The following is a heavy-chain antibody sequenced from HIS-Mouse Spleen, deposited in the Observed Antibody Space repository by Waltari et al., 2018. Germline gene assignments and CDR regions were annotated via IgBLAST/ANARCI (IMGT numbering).Heavy chain of an antibody. CDR2: ISYDGSNK. Sequence: QVQLVESGGGAVQPGRSLRLSCAASGFTFSSYAMHWVRQAPGKGLGWVAVISYDGSNKYYADSVKGRFTISRDNSKNTLYLQMNSLRAEDTAVYYCARDHRNNWAIRDWGQGTLVTVSS. CDR1: GFTFSSYA. J-gene: IGHJ4*02. CDR3: ARDHRNNWAIRD. V-gene: IGHV3-30-3*01. D-gene: IGHD1-20*01.